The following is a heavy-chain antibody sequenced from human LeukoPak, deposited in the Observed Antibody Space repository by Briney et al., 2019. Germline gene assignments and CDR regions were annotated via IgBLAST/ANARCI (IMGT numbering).Heavy chain of an antibody. J-gene: IGHJ4*02. CDR3: TRDLGVDTTMIFFDY. Sequence: ASVKVSCKAFGYTFTSFGISWVRQAPGQGPEWMGWSSAYNGNTNYAQKFQGRVTMTTDTSTSTAYMEVRSLRSDDTAVYYCTRDLGVDTTMIFFDYWGQGSLVTVSS. V-gene: IGHV1-18*01. CDR2: SSAYNGNT. D-gene: IGHD5-18*01. CDR1: GYTFTSFG.